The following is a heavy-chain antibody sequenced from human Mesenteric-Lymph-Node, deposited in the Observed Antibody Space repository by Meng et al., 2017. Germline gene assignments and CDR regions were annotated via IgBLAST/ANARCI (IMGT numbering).Heavy chain of an antibody. J-gene: IGHJ4*02. CDR3: ATQESRDGHNPY. CDR2: MYHSGTT. D-gene: IGHD5-24*01. V-gene: IGHV4-4*02. Sequence: AAGQGLVNPSGTLPLTCVVSGGSISSSSWWTWVRQAPGKGLEWIGEMYHSGTTNYNPSLKSRVTISMGKSNNQLSLKLNSVTAADTAVYYCATQESRDGHNPYWGQGTLVTVSS. CDR1: GGSISSSSW.